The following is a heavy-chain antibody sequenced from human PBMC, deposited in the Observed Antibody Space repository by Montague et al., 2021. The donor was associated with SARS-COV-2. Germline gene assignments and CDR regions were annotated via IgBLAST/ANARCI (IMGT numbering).Heavy chain of an antibody. CDR1: GDSVSSNSAA. CDR2: TYYRSKWYD. V-gene: IGHV6-1*01. D-gene: IGHD3-10*01. CDR3: ARGLWFGELLSLYYYYGMDV. J-gene: IGHJ6*02. Sequence: CAISGDSVSSNSAAWNWIMQSPSRGLEWLGRTYYRSKWYDDYAVSVKSRITINPDTSKNQFSLQLNSVTPEDTAVYYCARGLWFGELLSLYYYYGMDVWGQGTTVTVSS.